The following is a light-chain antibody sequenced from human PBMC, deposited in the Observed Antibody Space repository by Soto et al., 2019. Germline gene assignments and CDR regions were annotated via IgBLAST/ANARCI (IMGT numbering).Light chain of an antibody. Sequence: QSALTQPPSASGSPVHSVTISCTGTSSDVGGYNFVSWFQQHPGKVPKLIMYEVSKRPSGVPDRFSGSKSGNTASLTVSGLQADDEADYYCSSYAATVYVFGTGNKVTVL. CDR1: SSDVGGYNF. CDR2: EVS. CDR3: SSYAATVYV. V-gene: IGLV2-8*01. J-gene: IGLJ1*01.